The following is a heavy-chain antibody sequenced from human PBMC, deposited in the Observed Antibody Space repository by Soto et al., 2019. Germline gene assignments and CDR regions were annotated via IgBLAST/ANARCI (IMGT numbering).Heavy chain of an antibody. CDR3: ARDRRVVVTSDAFDI. D-gene: IGHD3-22*01. CDR2: INWNGGST. CDR1: GFTFDDYG. J-gene: IGHJ3*02. Sequence: GGSLRLSCAASGFTFDDYGMSWVRQAPGKGLEWVSGINWNGGSTGYADSVKGRFTISRDNAKNSLYLQMNSLRAEDTALYYCARDRRVVVTSDAFDIWGQGTMVTVSS. V-gene: IGHV3-20*04.